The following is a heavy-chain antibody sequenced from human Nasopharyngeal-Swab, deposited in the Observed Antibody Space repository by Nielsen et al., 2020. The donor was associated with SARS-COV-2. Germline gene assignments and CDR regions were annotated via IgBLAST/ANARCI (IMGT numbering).Heavy chain of an antibody. Sequence: GESLKISCAASRFTFSSYAMSRVRQAPGKGLEWVSAISGSGGSTYYADSVKGRFTISRDNSKNTLYLQMNSLRAEDTAVYYCAKRPYCGSNSCYYYFDYWGQGTLVTVSS. CDR3: AKRPYCGSNSCYYYFDY. J-gene: IGHJ4*02. D-gene: IGHD2-2*01. V-gene: IGHV3-23*01. CDR1: RFTFSSYA. CDR2: ISGSGGST.